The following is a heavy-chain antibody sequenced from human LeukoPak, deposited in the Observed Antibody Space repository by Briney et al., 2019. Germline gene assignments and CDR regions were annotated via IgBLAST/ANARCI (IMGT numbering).Heavy chain of an antibody. J-gene: IGHJ3*01. D-gene: IGHD3-22*01. CDR2: IYYSGST. Sequence: SETLSLTCTVSGGSISSRGYYWGWIRQPPGRGLEWIGTIYYSGSTYYNPSLKSRVTISVDTSNNQFSLKLTSVTAADTAVYYCARDGYDSGGYWYGDAFDLWGQGTMVTVSS. V-gene: IGHV4-39*07. CDR3: ARDGYDSGGYWYGDAFDL. CDR1: GGSISSRGYY.